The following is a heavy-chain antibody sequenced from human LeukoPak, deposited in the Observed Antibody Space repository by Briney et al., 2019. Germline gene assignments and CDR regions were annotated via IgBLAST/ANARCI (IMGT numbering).Heavy chain of an antibody. CDR3: ARVRYSDSSVLTRKRSYYFDY. CDR1: GASISGNYW. V-gene: IGHV4-4*02. CDR2: VYHTGST. Sequence: SGTLSLTCAVSGASISGNYWWSWVRQSPGKGLEWIGEVYHTGSTDYNPSLKSRVAISLDTSKNQFSLNLGSVIAADTAVYYCARVRYSDSSVLTRKRSYYFDYWGQGTLVTVSS. D-gene: IGHD3-22*01. J-gene: IGHJ4*02.